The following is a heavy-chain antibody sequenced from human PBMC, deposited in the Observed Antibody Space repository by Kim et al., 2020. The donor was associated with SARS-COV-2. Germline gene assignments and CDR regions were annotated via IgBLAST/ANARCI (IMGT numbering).Heavy chain of an antibody. D-gene: IGHD1-26*01. CDR3: AKVVGASQGDY. Sequence: YADYAKGRFTISRDNFKNTLYLQMNSLRVEDTAIYYCAKVVGASQGDYWGQGTLVTVSS. J-gene: IGHJ4*02. V-gene: IGHV3-23*01.